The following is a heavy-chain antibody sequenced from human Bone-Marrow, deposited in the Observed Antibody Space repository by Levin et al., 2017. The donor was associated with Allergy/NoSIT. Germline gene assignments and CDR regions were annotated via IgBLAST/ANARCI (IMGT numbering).Heavy chain of an antibody. CDR2: ISKIGIT. V-gene: IGHV4-59*01. CDR1: GGSISGYY. J-gene: IGHJ3*02. D-gene: IGHD3-16*01. Sequence: TSSETLSLTCTVSGGSISGYYRSWFRQPPGKGLEWIGYISKIGITNYNPSLKGRVTISEDSSKSQFSLKLTSVTAADTAVYYCARDVALNTNYVAFDIWGQGTMVTVSS. CDR3: ARDVALNTNYVAFDI.